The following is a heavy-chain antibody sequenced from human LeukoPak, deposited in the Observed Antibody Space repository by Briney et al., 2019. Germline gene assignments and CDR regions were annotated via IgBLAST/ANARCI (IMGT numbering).Heavy chain of an antibody. D-gene: IGHD6-19*01. J-gene: IGHJ5*02. CDR1: GGSLSDYY. Sequence: SETLSLTCAVYGGSLSDYYWSWIRQPPGKGLEWIGEINHSGSTNYNPSRKGRVIISVDTSKNQFSLKLNSVTAADTAVYYCARVYSSGRSGWFDPWGQGTLVTVSS. CDR2: INHSGST. CDR3: ARVYSSGRSGWFDP. V-gene: IGHV4-34*01.